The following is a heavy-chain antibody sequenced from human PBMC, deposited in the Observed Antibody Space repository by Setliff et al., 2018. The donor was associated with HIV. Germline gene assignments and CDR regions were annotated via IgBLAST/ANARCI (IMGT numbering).Heavy chain of an antibody. J-gene: IGHJ4*01. Sequence: SEPMSLNCAVTGKSFSGYYWTWIRQPAGKGLEWLGETKHSGRARYNPSLKSRVTILVDTSKNQFSLRLSSVTAADTAVYYCARGAPYCNHGVCHLFDYWGHGNRVTVSS. CDR2: TKHSGRA. D-gene: IGHD2-8*01. CDR1: GKSFSGYY. CDR3: ARGAPYCNHGVCHLFDY. V-gene: IGHV4-34*01.